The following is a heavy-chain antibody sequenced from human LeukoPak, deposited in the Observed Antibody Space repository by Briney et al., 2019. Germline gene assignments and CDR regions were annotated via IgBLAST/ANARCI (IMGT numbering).Heavy chain of an antibody. Sequence: PGGSLRLSCAASGFTLSGSAMHWVRQASGKGLEWVGRIRSKANSYATAYAASVKGRFTISRDDSKNTAYLQMNSLKTEGTAVYYCSGSDAFDIWGQGTMVTVSS. D-gene: IGHD3-10*01. CDR1: GFTLSGSA. CDR3: SGSDAFDI. V-gene: IGHV3-73*01. CDR2: IRSKANSYAT. J-gene: IGHJ3*02.